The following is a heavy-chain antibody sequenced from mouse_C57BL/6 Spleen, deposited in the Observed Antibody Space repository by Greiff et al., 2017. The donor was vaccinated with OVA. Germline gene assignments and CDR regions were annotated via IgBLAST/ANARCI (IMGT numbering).Heavy chain of an antibody. J-gene: IGHJ4*01. V-gene: IGHV3-6*01. Sequence: EVQVVESGPGLVKPSQSLSLTCSVTGYSITSGYYWNWIRQFPGNKLEWMGYISYDGSNNYNPSLKNRISITRDTSKNQFFLKLNSVTTEDTATYYCARTGTGAYAMDYWGQGTSVTVSS. CDR3: ARTGTGAYAMDY. CDR2: ISYDGSN. D-gene: IGHD4-1*01. CDR1: GYSITSGYY.